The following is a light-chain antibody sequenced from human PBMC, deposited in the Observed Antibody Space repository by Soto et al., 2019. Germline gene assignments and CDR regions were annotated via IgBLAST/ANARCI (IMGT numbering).Light chain of an antibody. CDR1: QSVDTC. CDR2: KAS. V-gene: IGKV1-5*03. Sequence: DIQMTQSPSALSASVGDTVTITCRASQSVDTCLAWYQQKPGKAPHLLIYKASRLETGVPSRFSGSGSVTDYTLTFTGLQPDDFATYYCQQFYRYPWTFGQGTKVEI. J-gene: IGKJ1*01. CDR3: QQFYRYPWT.